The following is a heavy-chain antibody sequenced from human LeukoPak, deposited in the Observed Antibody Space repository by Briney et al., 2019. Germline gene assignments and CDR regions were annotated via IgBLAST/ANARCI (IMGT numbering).Heavy chain of an antibody. Sequence: PSETLSLTCAVYGGSFSGYYWSWIRQPPGKGLEWIGEINHSGSTNYNPSLKSRVTISVDTPKNQFSLKLSSVTAADTAVYYCARRATNSRITMVRGVIVAANNHHFDYWGQGTLVTVSS. CDR3: ARRATNSRITMVRGVIVAANNHHFDY. CDR2: INHSGST. CDR1: GGSFSGYY. D-gene: IGHD3-10*01. V-gene: IGHV4-34*01. J-gene: IGHJ4*02.